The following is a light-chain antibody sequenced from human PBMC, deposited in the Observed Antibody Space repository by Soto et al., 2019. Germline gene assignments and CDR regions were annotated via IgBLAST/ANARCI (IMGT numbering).Light chain of an antibody. V-gene: IGLV2-14*01. Sequence: QSALTQPASVSGSPGQSITISCTGTSSDVGGYNYVSWYQQNPGKAPKLMIYEVNNRPSGVSNRFSGSKSGNTASLTISGLQAEDEADYYCNSFTSNNTWVFGGGTQLTVL. CDR2: EVN. CDR1: SSDVGGYNY. J-gene: IGLJ3*02. CDR3: NSFTSNNTWV.